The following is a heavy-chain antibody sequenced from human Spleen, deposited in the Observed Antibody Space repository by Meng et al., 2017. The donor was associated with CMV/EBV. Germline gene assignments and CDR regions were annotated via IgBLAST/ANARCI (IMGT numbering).Heavy chain of an antibody. CDR3: ARLGGWLQHYFDS. CDR2: IKQDGSEK. J-gene: IGHJ4*02. CDR1: GFTFSSFE. V-gene: IGHV3-7*01. Sequence: GESLKISCVASGFTFSSFELSWVRQAPGKGLEWVANIKQDGSEKYYVDSLKGRFTISRDNTENSLHLQMNSLRAEDTAVYFCARLGGWLQHYFDSWGQGTLVTVSS. D-gene: IGHD5-24*01.